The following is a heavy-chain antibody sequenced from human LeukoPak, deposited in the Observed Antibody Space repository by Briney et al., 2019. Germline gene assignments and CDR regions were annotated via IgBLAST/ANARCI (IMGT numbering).Heavy chain of an antibody. CDR2: IIPIFGTA. V-gene: IGHV1-69*05. Sequence: SVKVSCKASGGTFSSYAISWVRQAPGQGLEWMGGIIPIFGTANYAQKFQGRVTITTDESTSTAYMELSSLRSEDTAVYYCARDLRSMVKGAFDIWGQGTMVTVSS. J-gene: IGHJ3*02. D-gene: IGHD5-18*01. CDR1: GGTFSSYA. CDR3: ARDLRSMVKGAFDI.